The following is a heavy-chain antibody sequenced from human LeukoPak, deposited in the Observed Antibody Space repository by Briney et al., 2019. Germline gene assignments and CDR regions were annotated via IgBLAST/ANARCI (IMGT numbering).Heavy chain of an antibody. CDR1: GGSISGHY. J-gene: IGHJ6*02. CDR2: IHYSGRP. V-gene: IGHV4-59*11. D-gene: IGHD3-16*01. CDR3: ARFGVDYDMDV. Sequence: PSEPLSLTCTVSGGSISGHYWTWIRQPPGKGLDWIGQIHYSGRPDYNPSLKSRVTISVDTSKNQLSLKVTSVTGADTAVYYCARFGVDYDMDVWGQGTTVTVSS.